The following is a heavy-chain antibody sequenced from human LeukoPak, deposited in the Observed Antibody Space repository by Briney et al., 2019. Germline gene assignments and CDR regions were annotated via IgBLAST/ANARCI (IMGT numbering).Heavy chain of an antibody. D-gene: IGHD3-22*01. CDR3: AREGSYDSSGIPLYYFDY. J-gene: IGHJ4*02. Sequence: GASVKVSCKASGYTFTSYGISWVRQAPGQGLEWMGRINPNSGGTNYAQKFQGRVTMTRDTSISTAYMELSRLRSDDTAVYYCAREGSYDSSGIPLYYFDYWGQGTLVTVSS. CDR1: GYTFTSYG. V-gene: IGHV1-2*06. CDR2: INPNSGGT.